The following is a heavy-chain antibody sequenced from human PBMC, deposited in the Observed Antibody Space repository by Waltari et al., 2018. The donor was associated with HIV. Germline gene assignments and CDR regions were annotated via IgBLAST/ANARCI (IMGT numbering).Heavy chain of an antibody. CDR1: GFTFTSYG. Sequence: EVLLVESGGGLVKPGGSLRLSCTASGFTFTSYGMNWVRQVPGKGLEGVSFISRSGTYMYYGKSMKGRFTISRDNAEHSVYLQMNSLTVADSAIYFCARGAAVPGSHPGGDYWGQGTRVTVSS. J-gene: IGHJ4*02. D-gene: IGHD3-10*01. CDR3: ARGAAVPGSHPGGDY. CDR2: ISRSGTYM. V-gene: IGHV3-21*02.